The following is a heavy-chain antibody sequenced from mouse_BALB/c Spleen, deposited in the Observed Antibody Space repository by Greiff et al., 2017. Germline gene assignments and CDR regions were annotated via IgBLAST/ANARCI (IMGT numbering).Heavy chain of an antibody. D-gene: IGHD2-1*01. CDR1: GFSLTGYG. CDR3: AREGSAYGSFAY. V-gene: IGHV2-6-7*01. CDR2: IWGDGRT. J-gene: IGHJ3*01. Sequence: VNVVESGPGLVAPSQSLSITCTVSGFSLTGYGVNWVRQPPGKGLEWLGMIWGDGRTDYNSALKSRLSISKDNSKSQVFLKMNSLQTDDTARYYCAREGSAYGSFAYWGQGTLVTVSA.